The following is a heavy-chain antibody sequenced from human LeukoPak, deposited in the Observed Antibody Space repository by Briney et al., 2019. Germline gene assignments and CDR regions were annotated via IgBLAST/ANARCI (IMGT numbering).Heavy chain of an antibody. CDR3: ARDLVGATRTYYFDY. D-gene: IGHD1-26*01. CDR2: INPSGGST. V-gene: IGHV1-46*03. Sequence: ASVKVSCKASGYTFTSYYMHWVRQAPGQGLEWMGIINPSGGSTSYAQKFQGRVTMTRDTSTSTVYMELSSLRSEDTAVYYCARDLVGATRTYYFDYWGQGTLVSLSS. CDR1: GYTFTSYY. J-gene: IGHJ4*02.